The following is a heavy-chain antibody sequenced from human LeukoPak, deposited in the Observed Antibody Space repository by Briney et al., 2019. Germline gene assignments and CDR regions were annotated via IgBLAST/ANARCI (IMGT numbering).Heavy chain of an antibody. D-gene: IGHD3-10*01. CDR3: ANYGSGAYFDY. CDR1: GVSISTNTYY. V-gene: IGHV4-39*01. CDR2: IYYSVST. Sequence: SETLSLTCTVSGVSISTNTYYWGWIRQPPGKGMEWIGSIYYSVSTYYNPSLKSRVTISVDTSKNQFSLKLSSVTAADTAVYYCANYGSGAYFDYWGQGTLVTVSS. J-gene: IGHJ4*02.